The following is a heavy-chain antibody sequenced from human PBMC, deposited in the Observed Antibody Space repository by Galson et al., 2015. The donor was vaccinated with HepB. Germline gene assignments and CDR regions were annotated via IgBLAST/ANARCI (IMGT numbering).Heavy chain of an antibody. CDR2: IWYDGSNQ. V-gene: IGHV3-33*01. D-gene: IGHD2-2*01. CDR3: AREDPTVAVAVLDY. CDR1: GFTFSRHG. J-gene: IGHJ4*02. Sequence: SLRLSCAASGFTFSRHGMHWVRQAPGKGLERVALIWYDGSNQYYGDSVKGRFTISRDNAKNTLYLQMNSLRVEDTTVYYCAREDPTVAVAVLDYWGQGTLVAVSS.